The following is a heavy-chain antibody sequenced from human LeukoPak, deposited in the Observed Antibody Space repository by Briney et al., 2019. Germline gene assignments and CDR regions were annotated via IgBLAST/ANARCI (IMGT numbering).Heavy chain of an antibody. CDR2: IYYSGST. CDR3: ARPREQWLGNDGFDI. V-gene: IGHV4-59*08. CDR1: GGSMNNYY. Sequence: SETLSLTCSVSGGSMNNYYWTWIPQPPGKELEWIGYIYYSGSTDYNPSLKSRVTISIDTSKNQFSLKLSSVTAADSAVYYCARPREQWLGNDGFDIWGQGTMVTVSS. D-gene: IGHD6-19*01. J-gene: IGHJ3*02.